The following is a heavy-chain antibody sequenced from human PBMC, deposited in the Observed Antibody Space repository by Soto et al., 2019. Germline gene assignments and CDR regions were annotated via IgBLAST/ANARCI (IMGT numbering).Heavy chain of an antibody. Sequence: ASVKVSCKASGYTFTGYYMHWVRQAPGQGLEWMGWINPNSGGTNYAQKFQGRVTMTRDTSISTAYMELSRLRSDDTAVYYCAGAGSSGWYDLDYWGQGTLVTVSS. V-gene: IGHV1-2*02. CDR3: AGAGSSGWYDLDY. CDR1: GYTFTGYY. D-gene: IGHD6-19*01. J-gene: IGHJ4*02. CDR2: INPNSGGT.